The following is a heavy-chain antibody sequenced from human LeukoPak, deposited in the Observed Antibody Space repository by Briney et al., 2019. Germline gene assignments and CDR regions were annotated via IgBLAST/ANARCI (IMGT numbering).Heavy chain of an antibody. V-gene: IGHV1-2*06. CDR2: INPYSGDT. J-gene: IGHJ2*01. D-gene: IGHD4-17*01. CDR1: GYTFTGYY. Sequence: ASVKVSCKASGYTFTGYYMHWVRQAPGHGLEWMERINPYSGDTSYAQKFQGRVTMARDTSINTAYMDLNRLRSDDTAVYYCARTFGDYTYWYFDLWGRGTQVTVSS. CDR3: ARTFGDYTYWYFDL.